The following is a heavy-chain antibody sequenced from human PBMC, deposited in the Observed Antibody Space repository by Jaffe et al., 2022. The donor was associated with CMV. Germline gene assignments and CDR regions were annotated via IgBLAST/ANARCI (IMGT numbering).Heavy chain of an antibody. J-gene: IGHJ4*02. D-gene: IGHD6-19*01. CDR3: AKSEFLTGSSGWYVDY. V-gene: IGHV3-23*04. Sequence: EVQLVESGGGLVQPGGSLRLSCAASGFTFSSYAMSWVRQAPGKGLEWVSAISGSGGSTYYADSVKGRFTISRDNSKNTLYLQMNSLRAEDTAVYYCAKSEFLTGSSGWYVDYWGQGTLVTVSS. CDR1: GFTFSSYA. CDR2: ISGSGGST.